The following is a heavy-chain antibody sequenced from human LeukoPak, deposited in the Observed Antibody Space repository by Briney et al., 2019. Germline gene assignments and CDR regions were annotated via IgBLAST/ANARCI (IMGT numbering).Heavy chain of an antibody. V-gene: IGHV4-30-2*01. Sequence: SETLSLTRTVSGGSISSGGYYWSWIRQPPGKGLEWIGYIYHSGSTYYNPSLKSRVTISVDRSKNQFSLKLSSVTAADTAVYYCASNYDFWSGYRVYWGQGTLVTVSS. CDR2: IYHSGST. D-gene: IGHD3-3*01. CDR1: GGSISSGGYY. CDR3: ASNYDFWSGYRVY. J-gene: IGHJ4*02.